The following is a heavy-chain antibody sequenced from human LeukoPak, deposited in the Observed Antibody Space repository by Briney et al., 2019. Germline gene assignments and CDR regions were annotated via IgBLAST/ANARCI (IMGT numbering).Heavy chain of an antibody. CDR2: IYHSGST. J-gene: IGHJ4*02. V-gene: IGHV4-38-2*01. Sequence: PSETLSLTCAVSGYSISSGYYCGWIRQPPGKGLEWIGSIYHSGSTYYNPSLKSRVTMSVDTSENQFSLKLSSVTAADTAVYYCARHKEALTDYFDYWGQATLVTVSS. CDR3: ARHKEALTDYFDY. D-gene: IGHD3-9*01. CDR1: GYSISSGYY.